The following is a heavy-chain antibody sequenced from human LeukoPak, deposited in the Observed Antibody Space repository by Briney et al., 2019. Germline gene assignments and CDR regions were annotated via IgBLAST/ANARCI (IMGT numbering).Heavy chain of an antibody. J-gene: IGHJ3*01. CDR1: GVSISSYY. V-gene: IGHV4-59*01. CDR3: ARERSGDGGFDL. D-gene: IGHD5-24*01. CDR2: IYYSGST. Sequence: PSETLSLTCTVSGVSISSYYWSWIRQPPGKALEWIGYIYYSGSTNYNPSLKSRVTISVDTSKNQFSLKLNSVTAADTAVYYCARERSGDGGFDLWGQGTMVTVSS.